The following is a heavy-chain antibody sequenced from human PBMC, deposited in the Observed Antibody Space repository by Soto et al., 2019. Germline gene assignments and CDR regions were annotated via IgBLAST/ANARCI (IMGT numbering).Heavy chain of an antibody. V-gene: IGHV3-15*07. Sequence: GSLRLSCAASGFTFSNAWMNWVRQAPGKGLEWVGRIKSKTDGGTTDYAAPVKGRFTISRDDSKNTLYLQMNSLKTEDTAVYYCTTEEHYDFWSGYYFTSPFDYWGQGTLVTVSS. D-gene: IGHD3-3*01. CDR2: IKSKTDGGTT. J-gene: IGHJ4*02. CDR3: TTEEHYDFWSGYYFTSPFDY. CDR1: GFTFSNAW.